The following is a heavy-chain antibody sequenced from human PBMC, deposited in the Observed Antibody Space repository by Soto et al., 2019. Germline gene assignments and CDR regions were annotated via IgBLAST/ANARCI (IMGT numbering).Heavy chain of an antibody. CDR1: GFTFSSYW. D-gene: IGHD3-16*02. CDR3: ARLSPY. J-gene: IGHJ4*02. V-gene: IGHV3-7*01. CDR2: IKPDGSEK. Sequence: EVQLVESGGGLVQPGGSLRLSCAASGFTFSSYWMSWVRQAPGKGLEWVANIKPDGSEKYYVDSVKGRFTISRDDAKNSLYLERNGLRAEDTAVYYCARLSPYWGQGALVTVSS.